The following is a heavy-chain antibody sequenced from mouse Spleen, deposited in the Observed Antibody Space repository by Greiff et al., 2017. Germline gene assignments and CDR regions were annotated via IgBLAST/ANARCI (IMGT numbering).Heavy chain of an antibody. V-gene: IGHV2-2*01. CDR1: GFSLTSYG. CDR3: ARNRRMGTVYFDY. J-gene: IGHJ2*01. Sequence: QVQLQQSGPGLVQPSQSLSITCTVSGFSLTSYGVHWVRQSPGKGLEWLGVIWSGGSTDYNAAFISRLSISKDNSKSQVFFKMNSLQADDTAIYYCARNRRMGTVYFDYWGQGTTLTVSS. D-gene: IGHD2-3*01. CDR2: IWSGGST.